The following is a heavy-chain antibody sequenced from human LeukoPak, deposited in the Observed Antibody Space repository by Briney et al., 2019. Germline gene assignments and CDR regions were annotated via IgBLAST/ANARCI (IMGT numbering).Heavy chain of an antibody. CDR3: ARDQGKYSSSSLDY. Sequence: PGGSLRLSCAASGFTFSSYWMSWVRQAPGKGLEWVANIKQDGSEKYYVDSVKGRFTISRDNAKNSLYLQMNSLRAEDTAVYYCARDQGKYSSSSLDYWGQGTLVTVSS. V-gene: IGHV3-7*01. CDR2: IKQDGSEK. CDR1: GFTFSSYW. D-gene: IGHD6-6*01. J-gene: IGHJ4*02.